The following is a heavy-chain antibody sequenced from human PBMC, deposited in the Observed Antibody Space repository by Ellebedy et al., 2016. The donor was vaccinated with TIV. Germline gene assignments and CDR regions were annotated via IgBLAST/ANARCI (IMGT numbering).Heavy chain of an antibody. V-gene: IGHV1-24*01. Sequence: AASVKVSCKVSGYSLTELSIHWVRQAPGKGLEWMGGFDPEYCETIYAQKFQGRVTMTEDTSTDTAYMELSSLRADETAVYFCATASNFIAASGNWFDPWGQGTLVTVSS. CDR1: GYSLTELS. J-gene: IGHJ5*02. D-gene: IGHD6-13*01. CDR3: ATASNFIAASGNWFDP. CDR2: FDPEYCET.